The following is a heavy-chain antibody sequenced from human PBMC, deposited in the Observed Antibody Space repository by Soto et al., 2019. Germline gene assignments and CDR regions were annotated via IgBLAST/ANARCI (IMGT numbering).Heavy chain of an antibody. D-gene: IGHD5-18*01. CDR2: IIPICGTA. V-gene: IGHV1-69*01. CDR1: GGTFSSYA. J-gene: IGHJ5*02. Sequence: QVQLVQSGAEVKKPGSSVKVSCKASGGTFSSYAISWVRQAPGQGLEWLGGIIPICGTANYAQKFQGRVTITADEATTTAYMGRSSLRSEDTAVYYCARQGDYSYGLPPAGFDPWCQGTLVTVSS. CDR3: ARQGDYSYGLPPAGFDP.